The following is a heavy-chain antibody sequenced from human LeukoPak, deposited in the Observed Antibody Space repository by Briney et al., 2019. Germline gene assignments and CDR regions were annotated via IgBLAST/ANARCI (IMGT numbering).Heavy chain of an antibody. Sequence: SETLSLTCTVSGGSINRYFWTWIRQPPGKGLEWIAYIYYSGTINYNPSLKSRVTISLDTSKNQVSLNLSSVTAADTAVYYCARGSSSGRSGHDAFDIWGQGTMVTVSS. CDR1: GGSINRYF. CDR3: ARGSSSGRSGHDAFDI. J-gene: IGHJ3*02. D-gene: IGHD3-10*01. CDR2: IYYSGTI. V-gene: IGHV4-59*01.